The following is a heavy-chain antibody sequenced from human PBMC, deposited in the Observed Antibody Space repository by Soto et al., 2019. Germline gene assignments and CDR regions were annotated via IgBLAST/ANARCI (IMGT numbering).Heavy chain of an antibody. CDR3: AKDGEYYDFWSGYYYYYYMDV. CDR1: GFTFSSYA. CDR2: ISGSGGST. V-gene: IGHV3-23*01. J-gene: IGHJ6*03. Sequence: GGSLRLSCAASGFTFSSYAMSWVRQAPGKGLEWVSAISGSGGSTYYADSVKGRFTISRDNSKNTLYLQMNSLRAEDTAVYYCAKDGEYYDFWSGYYYYYYMDVWGKGTTVTVSS. D-gene: IGHD3-3*01.